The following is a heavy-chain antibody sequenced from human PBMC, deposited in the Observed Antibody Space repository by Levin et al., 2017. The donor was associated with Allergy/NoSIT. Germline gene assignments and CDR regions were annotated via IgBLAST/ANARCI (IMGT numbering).Heavy chain of an antibody. J-gene: IGHJ6*02. CDR1: GGTFSSYA. CDR2: IIPIFGTA. V-gene: IGHV1-69*06. Sequence: SVKVSCKASGGTFSSYAISWVRQAPGQGLEWMGGIIPIFGTANYAQKFQGRVTITADKSTSTAYMELSSLRSEDTAVYYCARRSREGELSTNYYYGMDVWGQGTTVTVSS. D-gene: IGHD3-16*02. CDR3: ARRSREGELSTNYYYGMDV.